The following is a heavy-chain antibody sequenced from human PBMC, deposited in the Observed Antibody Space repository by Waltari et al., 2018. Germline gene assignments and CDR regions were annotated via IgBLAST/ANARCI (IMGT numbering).Heavy chain of an antibody. Sequence: QVLLVESGGGVVQPGKSLRLSCAASGFTFTTFAMHWVRQAQGKGLVWVPIMSYDGRNKNYFDSVKGRFTISRDNSKNTLYLQLNSLRPEDTAIYYCARIGYSLSYDFMGASDYWGQGTLVTVSS. CDR3: ARIGYSLSYDFMGASDY. D-gene: IGHD3-3*01. CDR1: GFTFTTFA. V-gene: IGHV3-30*03. J-gene: IGHJ4*02. CDR2: MSYDGRNK.